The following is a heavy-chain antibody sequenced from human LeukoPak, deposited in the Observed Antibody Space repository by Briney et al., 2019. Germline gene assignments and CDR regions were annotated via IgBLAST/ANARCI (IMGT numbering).Heavy chain of an antibody. Sequence: PSETLSLTCAVYGGSFSGYYWSWIRQPPGKGLEWIGEINHSGNTNYNPSLKSRVTISVDTSKNQFSLKLSSVTAADTAVYYCARVERALVRGFDYWGQGTLVTVSS. CDR3: ARVERALVRGFDY. CDR1: GGSFSGYY. J-gene: IGHJ4*02. D-gene: IGHD3-10*01. CDR2: INHSGNT. V-gene: IGHV4-34*01.